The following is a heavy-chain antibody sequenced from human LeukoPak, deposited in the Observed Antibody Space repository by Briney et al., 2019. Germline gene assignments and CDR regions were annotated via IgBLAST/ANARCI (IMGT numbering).Heavy chain of an antibody. Sequence: SETLSLSCTVSGGSISSYYWSWIRQPPGKGLEWIGYIYYSGSTNYNPSLKSRVTISVDTSKNQFSLKLSSVTAADTAVYYCARGAMIQPLDYWGQGTLVTVSS. CDR3: ARGAMIQPLDY. CDR1: GGSISSYY. D-gene: IGHD3-22*01. CDR2: IYYSGST. J-gene: IGHJ4*02. V-gene: IGHV4-59*01.